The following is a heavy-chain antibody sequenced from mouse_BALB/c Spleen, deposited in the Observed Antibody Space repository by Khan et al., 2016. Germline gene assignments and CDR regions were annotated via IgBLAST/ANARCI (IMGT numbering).Heavy chain of an antibody. D-gene: IGHD4-1*01. J-gene: IGHJ3*01. Sequence: VQLQESGPGLVAPSQSLSITCTVSGFSLTSDGVHWGSQPSGKGLEWLGVNGAGGNTNYNSALLSSLTFSKDYSKIQVFLKLNSLQTDDTAMYYCTRGFLTRTGFADWGQGTMVTVSA. CDR1: GFSLTSDG. CDR3: TRGFLTRTGFAD. V-gene: IGHV2-9*02. CDR2: NGAGGNT.